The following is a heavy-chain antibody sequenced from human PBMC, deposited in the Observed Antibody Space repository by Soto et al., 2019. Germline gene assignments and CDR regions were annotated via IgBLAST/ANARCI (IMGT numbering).Heavy chain of an antibody. CDR1: GFTLTRYS. CDR3: ARESEDLTSNFDY. CDR2: ISSTTNYI. J-gene: IGHJ4*02. Sequence: GGPLRLSCASCGFTLTRYSVNWSRKAPGKGLEWVSSISSTTNYIYYGDSMKGRFTISRDNAKNSLYLEMNSLRAEDTAVYYCARESEDLTSNFDYWGQGTLVTVSS. V-gene: IGHV3-21*06.